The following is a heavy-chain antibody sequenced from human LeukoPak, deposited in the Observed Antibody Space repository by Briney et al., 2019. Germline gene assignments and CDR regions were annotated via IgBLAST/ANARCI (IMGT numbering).Heavy chain of an antibody. D-gene: IGHD5-24*01. J-gene: IGHJ3*02. CDR1: GGSISSYY. V-gene: IGHV4-59*01. CDR3: ARGEMATIEDAFDI. Sequence: SETLSLTCTVSGGSISSYYWIWIRQPPGKGLEWIGYIHYSGSTNYNPSLKGRVTISVDTSKNQFSLKLSSVTAADTAVYYCARGEMATIEDAFDIWGQGTMVTVSS. CDR2: IHYSGST.